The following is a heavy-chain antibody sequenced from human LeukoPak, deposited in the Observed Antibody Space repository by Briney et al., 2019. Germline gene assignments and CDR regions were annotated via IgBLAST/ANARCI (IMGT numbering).Heavy chain of an antibody. CDR1: GYTFSNYG. CDR2: ISGFNGHT. Sequence: ASVKVSCKASGYTFSNYGITWVRQAPGQGSEWMGWISGFNGHTQIAQKVQGRVMLTTDTSTNTAYMELSSLRSDDTAVYFCARVHYDSSGFLDPWGQGTLVTVSS. CDR3: ARVHYDSSGFLDP. J-gene: IGHJ5*02. D-gene: IGHD3-22*01. V-gene: IGHV1-18*04.